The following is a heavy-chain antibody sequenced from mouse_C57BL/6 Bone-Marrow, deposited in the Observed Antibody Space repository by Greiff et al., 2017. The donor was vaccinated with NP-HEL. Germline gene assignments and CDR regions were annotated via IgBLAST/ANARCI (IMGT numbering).Heavy chain of an antibody. D-gene: IGHD4-1*01. CDR3: ARKANWSWLAY. CDR2: IWTGGGT. Sequence: QVQLKESGPGLVAPSQSLSITCTVSGFSLTSYAISWVRQPPGKGLEWLGVIWTGGGTTYNSALKSRLSLSKDNSKSQVFLKMNSLQTDDTARYYCARKANWSWLAYWGQGTLVTVSA. J-gene: IGHJ3*01. CDR1: GFSLTSYA. V-gene: IGHV2-9-1*01.